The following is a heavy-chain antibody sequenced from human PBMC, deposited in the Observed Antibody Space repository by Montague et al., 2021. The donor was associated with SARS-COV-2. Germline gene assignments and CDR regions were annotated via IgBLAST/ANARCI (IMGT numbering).Heavy chain of an antibody. Sequence: SETLSLTCAVYGGSRSGYYWSWIRQPPGEGLEWIAEISHSGSTSYNPSLKSRVTISVDTSKNQFSLKLSSATAADTAVYYCARVPYRVLFVPRYYGMDVWGQGTTVTVSS. CDR2: ISHSGST. V-gene: IGHV4-34*01. J-gene: IGHJ6*02. D-gene: IGHD2-2*01. CDR3: ARVPYRVLFVPRYYGMDV. CDR1: GGSRSGYY.